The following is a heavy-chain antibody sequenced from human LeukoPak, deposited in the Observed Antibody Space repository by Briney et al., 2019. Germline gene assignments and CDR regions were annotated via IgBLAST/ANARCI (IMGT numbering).Heavy chain of an antibody. D-gene: IGHD2-2*02. J-gene: IGHJ4*02. CDR1: GFTFSSYA. Sequence: GGSLRLSCAASGFTFSSYAMRWVRQAPGKGLERVAVISYDGSNKYYADSVKGRFTISRDNSKNTLYLQMNSLRAEDTAVYYCVAPGYCSSTSCYTFDYWGQGTLVTVSS. CDR2: ISYDGSNK. V-gene: IGHV3-30*04. CDR3: VAPGYCSSTSCYTFDY.